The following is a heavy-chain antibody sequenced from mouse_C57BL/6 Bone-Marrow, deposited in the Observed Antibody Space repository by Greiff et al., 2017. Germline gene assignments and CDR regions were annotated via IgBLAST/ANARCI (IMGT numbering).Heavy chain of an antibody. CDR1: GYTFTSYG. D-gene: IGHD2-3*01. CDR3: GRNDGCYVWFAY. J-gene: IGHJ3*01. Sequence: QVQLQQSGAELARPGASVKLSCKASGYTFTSYGISWVKQRTGQGLEWIGEIYPRSGNTYYNEKFKGKATLTADKSSSTAYMGLRSLTSEDSAVYFCGRNDGCYVWFAYWGQGTLVTVSA. V-gene: IGHV1-81*01. CDR2: IYPRSGNT.